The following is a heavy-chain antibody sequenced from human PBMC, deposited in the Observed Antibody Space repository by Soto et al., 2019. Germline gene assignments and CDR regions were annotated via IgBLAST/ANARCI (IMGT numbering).Heavy chain of an antibody. V-gene: IGHV5-51*01. CDR3: ARHPERHTTILSDAFHI. J-gene: IGHJ3*02. CDR2: IYPDDSDT. CDR1: GYNFTNYW. D-gene: IGHD5-18*01. Sequence: PGESLKISCRASGYNFTNYWIAWVRQVPGKGLEWMGIIYPDDSDTRYSPSFQGQVIISADKSITTAYLQWSSLKASDTAMYYCARHPERHTTILSDAFHIWGQGTLVTVSS.